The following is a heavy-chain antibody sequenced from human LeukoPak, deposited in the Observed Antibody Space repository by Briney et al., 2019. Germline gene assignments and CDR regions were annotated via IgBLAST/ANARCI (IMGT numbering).Heavy chain of an antibody. CDR2: INPNSGGT. D-gene: IGHD3-3*01. Sequence: ASVKVSCTASGYTFTGYYMHWVRQAPGQGLEWLGWINPNSGGTNYAQKFQGRGTMTRDTSISTAYMELSRLRSDDTAVYYWAGDRVYYDFWSGYWDYHYYMDVWGKGTTVTVSS. CDR3: AGDRVYYDFWSGYWDYHYYMDV. CDR1: GYTFTGYY. J-gene: IGHJ6*03. V-gene: IGHV1-2*02.